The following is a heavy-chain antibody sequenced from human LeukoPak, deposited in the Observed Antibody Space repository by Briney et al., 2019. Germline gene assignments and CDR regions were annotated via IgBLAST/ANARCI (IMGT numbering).Heavy chain of an antibody. CDR2: INHSGST. CDR1: GGSFSGYY. J-gene: IGHJ5*02. Sequence: SETLSLTCAVYGGSFSGYYWSWIRQPPGKGLEWIGEINHSGSTNYDPSLKSRVTISVDASKNQFSLKLSSVTAADTAVYYCARPSVRYYDRDGLPNWFDPWGQGTLVTVSS. CDR3: ARPSVRYYDRDGLPNWFDP. D-gene: IGHD3-22*01. V-gene: IGHV4-34*01.